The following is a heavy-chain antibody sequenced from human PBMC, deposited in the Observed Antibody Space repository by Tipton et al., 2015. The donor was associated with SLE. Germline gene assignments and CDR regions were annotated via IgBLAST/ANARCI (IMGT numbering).Heavy chain of an antibody. Sequence: QVQLVQSGAEVKKPGESLRISCKGSGYSFTSYWISWVRQAPGQGLEWMGWISAYNGNTNYAQKLQGRVTMTTDTSTSTAYMELRSLRSDDTAVYYCARRYDSSGYPFDPWGQGTLVTVSS. J-gene: IGHJ5*02. D-gene: IGHD3-22*01. V-gene: IGHV1-18*04. CDR2: ISAYNGNT. CDR3: ARRYDSSGYPFDP. CDR1: GYSFTSYW.